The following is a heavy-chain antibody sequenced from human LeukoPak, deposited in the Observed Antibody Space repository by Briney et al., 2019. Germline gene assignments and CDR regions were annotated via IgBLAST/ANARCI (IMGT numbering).Heavy chain of an antibody. CDR2: LKQDGSEI. V-gene: IGHV3-7*01. CDR3: ATIEAVRFHY. CDR1: GFTFSDYD. J-gene: IGHJ4*02. D-gene: IGHD6-19*01. Sequence: GGSLRLSCATSGFTFSDYDMHWVRQAPGKGLEWVGNLKQDGSEIYYLDSVKGRFTISRDNAKNSLYLQMNSLRAEDTAVYYCATIEAVRFHYWGQGTLVTVSS.